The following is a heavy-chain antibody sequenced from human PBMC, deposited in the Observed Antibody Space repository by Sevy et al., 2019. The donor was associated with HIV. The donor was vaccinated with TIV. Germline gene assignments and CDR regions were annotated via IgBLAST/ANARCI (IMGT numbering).Heavy chain of an antibody. Sequence: GGSLRLSCAASGFSYSSYGMHWVRQAPGKGLEWVAYIQYDESNKDYADSVKGRFTISRDNSKNTLDLQMNSLRVEDTAVYYCVKEGGGEGGDHWGQGTLVTVSS. V-gene: IGHV3-30*02. CDR1: GFSYSSYG. D-gene: IGHD2-21*01. CDR3: VKEGGGEGGDH. CDR2: IQYDESNK. J-gene: IGHJ4*02.